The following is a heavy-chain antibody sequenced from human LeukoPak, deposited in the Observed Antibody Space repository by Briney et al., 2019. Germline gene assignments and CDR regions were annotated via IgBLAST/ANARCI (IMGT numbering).Heavy chain of an antibody. V-gene: IGHV1-8*01. Sequence: ASVKVSCKASGYTFTSCDIHWVRQATGQGLEWMGWMNPDPGSTGYAQKFQGRVTMTRDTSIGTAYMGLRSLRSEDTAVYYCVRDGSYYDSSGYYYLYWGQGTLVTVSS. J-gene: IGHJ4*02. D-gene: IGHD3-22*01. CDR2: MNPDPGST. CDR1: GYTFTSCD. CDR3: VRDGSYYDSSGYYYLY.